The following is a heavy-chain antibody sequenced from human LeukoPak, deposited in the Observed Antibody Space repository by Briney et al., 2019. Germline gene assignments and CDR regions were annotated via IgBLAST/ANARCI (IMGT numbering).Heavy chain of an antibody. CDR2: IYPRDSDP. V-gene: IGHV5-51*01. CDR1: GSPFISYG. J-gene: IGHJ6*02. Sequence: SGGSLQISCQGSGSPFISYGSGGVRRLPGKGRGGMGIIYPRDSDPRYSPSFQGQVIISADKSISTAYLQWTSLKASDTAMYYCARRGGLTKVLEVWGQGTTVPVSS. D-gene: IGHD1/OR15-1a*01. CDR3: ARRGGLTKVLEV.